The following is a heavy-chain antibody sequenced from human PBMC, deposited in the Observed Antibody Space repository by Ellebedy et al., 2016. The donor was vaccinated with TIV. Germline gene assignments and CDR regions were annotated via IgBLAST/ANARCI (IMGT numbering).Heavy chain of an antibody. CDR3: ARDCEGCSGDSGDDFYYGMDV. J-gene: IGHJ6*02. V-gene: IGHV3-30-3*01. D-gene: IGHD2-21*02. CDR2: MSYDGIDK. Sequence: PGGSLRLSCAASGFTFRSYAMHWVRQAPGKGLEWVAVMSYDGIDKYSADSVKGRFSISRDNSKNTLYLQMNSLRSEATAVYYCARDCEGCSGDSGDDFYYGMDVWGQGTTVIVSS. CDR1: GFTFRSYA.